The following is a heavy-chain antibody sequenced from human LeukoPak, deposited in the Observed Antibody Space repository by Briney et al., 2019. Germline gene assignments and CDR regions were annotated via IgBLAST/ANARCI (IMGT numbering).Heavy chain of an antibody. CDR2: IYYSETI. D-gene: IGHD6-6*01. CDR3: VRVGGASSVLSAFDI. CDR1: GGSINSYY. J-gene: IGHJ3*02. V-gene: IGHV4-59*01. Sequence: SETLSLTCTVSGGSINSYYWSWIRQPPGKGLEWLGYIYYSETINYNPSLKSRVTISLDTSKNQVPLKLTSVTAADTAVYYCVRVGGASSVLSAFDIWGQGAMVTVSS.